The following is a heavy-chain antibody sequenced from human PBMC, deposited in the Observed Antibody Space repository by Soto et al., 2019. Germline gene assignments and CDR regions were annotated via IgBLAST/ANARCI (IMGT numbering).Heavy chain of an antibody. CDR3: ARSPGGYYID. Sequence: EVQLVESGGGLVQPGGSLRLSCTDSGFSFSNYWMHWVRQGPGKGLVWVSRINTDGSSTNYADSVKGRVTISRDNAKNRLYLQMNSLRAEDTAVYYCARSPGGYYIDWGQGTMVTVSS. V-gene: IGHV3-74*01. D-gene: IGHD3-9*01. CDR1: GFSFSNYW. CDR2: INTDGSST. J-gene: IGHJ3*01.